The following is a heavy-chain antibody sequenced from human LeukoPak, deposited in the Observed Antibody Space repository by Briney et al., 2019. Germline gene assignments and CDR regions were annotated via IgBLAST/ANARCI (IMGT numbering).Heavy chain of an antibody. V-gene: IGHV3-23*01. J-gene: IGHJ4*02. CDR2: ISGSGGST. CDR3: ANPYYYDSSGYSLFGY. Sequence: GGSLRLSCAASGFTFSSYGMSWVRQAPGKGLEWVPAISGSGGSTYYADSVKGRFTISRDNSKNTLYLQMNSLRAEDTAVYYCANPYYYDSSGYSLFGYWGQGTLVTVSS. CDR1: GFTFSSYG. D-gene: IGHD3-22*01.